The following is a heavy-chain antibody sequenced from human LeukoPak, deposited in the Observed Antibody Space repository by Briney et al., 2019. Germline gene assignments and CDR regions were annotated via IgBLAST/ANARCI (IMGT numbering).Heavy chain of an antibody. CDR1: GFSFTSYG. V-gene: IGHV3-33*01. J-gene: IGHJ4*02. Sequence: GRSLRLSCAASGFSFTSYGMHWVRQAPGKGLEWVAVIWYDGSNKYCADSVKGRFTISRDNSKNTLYLQMNSLRAEDTAVYYCARDPPSSGYDFDYWGQGTLVTVSS. CDR3: ARDPPSSGYDFDY. CDR2: IWYDGSNK. D-gene: IGHD5-12*01.